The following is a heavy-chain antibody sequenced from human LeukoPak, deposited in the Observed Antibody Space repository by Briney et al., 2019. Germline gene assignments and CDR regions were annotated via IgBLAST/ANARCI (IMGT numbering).Heavy chain of an antibody. CDR3: AREGIAAAGPSYYYYYMDV. V-gene: IGHV4-4*07. CDR1: GGSISSYY. Sequence: SETLSLTCTVSGGSISSYYWSWIRQPPGKGLEWIGRIYTSGSTNYNPSLKSRVTMSVDTSKNQFSLKLSSVTAADTAVYYCAREGIAAAGPSYYYYYMDVWGKGTTVTISS. D-gene: IGHD6-13*01. J-gene: IGHJ6*03. CDR2: IYTSGST.